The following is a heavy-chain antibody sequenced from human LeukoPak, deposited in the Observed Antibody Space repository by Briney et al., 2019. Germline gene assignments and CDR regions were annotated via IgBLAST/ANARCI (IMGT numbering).Heavy chain of an antibody. CDR1: GGTFSSYA. J-gene: IGHJ4*02. CDR3: ARDDSSGYYVFDY. Sequence: GASVKVSCKASGGTFSSYAISWVRQAPGQGLEWMGRIIPILGIANYGQKFQGRVTITADKSTSTAYMELSSLRSEDTAVYYCARDDSSGYYVFDYWGQGTLVTVSS. CDR2: IIPILGIA. D-gene: IGHD3-22*01. V-gene: IGHV1-69*04.